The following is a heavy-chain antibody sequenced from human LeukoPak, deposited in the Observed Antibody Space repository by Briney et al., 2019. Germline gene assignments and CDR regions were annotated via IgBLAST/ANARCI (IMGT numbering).Heavy chain of an antibody. Sequence: GGSLRLSCAASGFTFSSYAMHGVRQAPGKGLEGGAVISYDGSNKYYADSVKGRFTISRDNSKNTLYLQMNSLRAEDTAVYYCAREPALWFGEEYYNYGMDVWGQGTTVTVSS. J-gene: IGHJ6*02. V-gene: IGHV3-30-3*01. CDR2: ISYDGSNK. CDR1: GFTFSSYA. D-gene: IGHD3-10*01. CDR3: AREPALWFGEEYYNYGMDV.